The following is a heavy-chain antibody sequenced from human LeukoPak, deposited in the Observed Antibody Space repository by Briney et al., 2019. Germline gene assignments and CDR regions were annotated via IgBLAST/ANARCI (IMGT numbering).Heavy chain of an antibody. J-gene: IGHJ6*02. Sequence: SETLSLTCTVSGGSISSYYWNWIRQPPGKGLEWIGYIYYSGSTNYNPSLKSRVTISVDTSKNQFSLKLSSVTAADTAVYYCARGQRGYSYGTSYYGMDVWDQGTTVTVSS. V-gene: IGHV4-59*01. D-gene: IGHD5-18*01. CDR3: ARGQRGYSYGTSYYGMDV. CDR1: GGSISSYY. CDR2: IYYSGST.